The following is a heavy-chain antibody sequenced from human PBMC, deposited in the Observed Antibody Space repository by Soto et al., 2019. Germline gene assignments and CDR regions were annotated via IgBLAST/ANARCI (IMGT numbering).Heavy chain of an antibody. Sequence: ASVKVSCKASGGTFSSYAISWVRQAPGQGLEWMGWISAYNGNTNYAQKLQGRVTMTTDTSTSTAYMELRSLRSDDTAVYYCARAVYCGRVCYSFLDFSGEAALV. CDR2: ISAYNGNT. CDR3: ARAVYCGRVCYSFLDF. J-gene: IGHJ4*02. D-gene: IGHD2-21*02. V-gene: IGHV1-18*01. CDR1: GGTFSSYA.